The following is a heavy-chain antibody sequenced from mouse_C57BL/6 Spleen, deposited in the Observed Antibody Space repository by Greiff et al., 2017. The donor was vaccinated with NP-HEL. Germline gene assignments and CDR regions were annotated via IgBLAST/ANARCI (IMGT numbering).Heavy chain of an antibody. CDR2: INPSSGYT. Sequence: VQLQQSGAELARPGASVKMSCKASGYTFTSYTMHWVKQRPGQGLEWIGFINPSSGYTKYNQKFKDKATLTADKSSSTAYMQLSSLTSEDSAVYYCARETGTRYFDVWGTGTTVTVSS. CDR3: ARETGTRYFDV. V-gene: IGHV1-4*01. CDR1: GYTFTSYT. J-gene: IGHJ1*03. D-gene: IGHD4-1*01.